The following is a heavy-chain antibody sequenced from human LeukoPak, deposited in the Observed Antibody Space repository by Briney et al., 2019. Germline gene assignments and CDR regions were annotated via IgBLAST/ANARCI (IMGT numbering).Heavy chain of an antibody. CDR2: ISYTGTYI. J-gene: IGHJ4*02. V-gene: IGHV3-21*04. CDR1: GLTFRSSW. CDR3: VRDRGTYRPIDY. Sequence: PGASLRLSCAASGLTFRSSWMHWVRQAPGKGLEWVSSISYTGTYIYYADSVKGRFTISRDNAQNSLYLQMNSLRAEDTAIYYCVRDRGTYRPIDYWGQGTLVTVSS. D-gene: IGHD1-26*01.